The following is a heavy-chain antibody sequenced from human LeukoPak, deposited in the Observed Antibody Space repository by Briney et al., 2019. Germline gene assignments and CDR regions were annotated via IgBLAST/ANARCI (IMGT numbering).Heavy chain of an antibody. CDR1: GFSVSSKD. CDR3: ARHDPHFDY. D-gene: IGHD3-16*01. CDR2: IYTGGST. V-gene: IGHV3-53*01. Sequence: GGSLRLSCAASGFSVSSKDMSWVRQAPGKGLEWVSVIYTGGSTYYADSVKGRFTISRDNPKNTLYLQMNSLRAEDTAVYYRARHDPHFDYWGQGTLVTVSS. J-gene: IGHJ4*02.